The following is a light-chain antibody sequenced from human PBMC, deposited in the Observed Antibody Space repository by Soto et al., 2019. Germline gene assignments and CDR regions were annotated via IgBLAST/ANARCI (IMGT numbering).Light chain of an antibody. CDR1: QSVSSY. CDR3: QRYDSLRT. Sequence: EIVLTQSPATLSLSPGERATLSCRASQSVSSYLAWYQQKPGQAPRLLIYDASNRATGIPDRFSGSGSGTDFTLTITRLEPEDFAMYYCQRYDSLRTFGQGTKVEI. V-gene: IGKV3-11*01. J-gene: IGKJ1*01. CDR2: DAS.